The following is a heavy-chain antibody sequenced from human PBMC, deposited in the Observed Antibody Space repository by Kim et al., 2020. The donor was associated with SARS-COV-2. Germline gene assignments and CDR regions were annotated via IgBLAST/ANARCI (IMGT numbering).Heavy chain of an antibody. CDR2: IHHSEST. CDR3: AMSSHWRLDY. D-gene: IGHD6-19*01. Sequence: SETLSLTCAVSGDSISTGNWWSWVRQPPGKGLEWIGEIHHSESTNYDPSLKSRVTISVDKFKNQFSLKLSSVTAADTAVYYCAMSSHWRLDYWGQGILVTVSS. V-gene: IGHV4-4*02. J-gene: IGHJ4*02. CDR1: GDSISTGNW.